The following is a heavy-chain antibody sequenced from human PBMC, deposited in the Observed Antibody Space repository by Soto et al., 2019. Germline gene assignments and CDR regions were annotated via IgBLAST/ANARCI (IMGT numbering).Heavy chain of an antibody. CDR3: ARGRVTALDY. J-gene: IGHJ4*02. CDR2: IYYSGST. V-gene: IGHV4-30-4*01. Sequence: SETLSLTCTVSGGSISSGDYYWSWIRQPPGKGLEWIGYIYYSGSTYYNPSLKSRVTISVDTSKNQFSLKLSSVTAADTAVYYCARGRVTALDYWGQGTLVTRLL. D-gene: IGHD2-21*02. CDR1: GGSISSGDYY.